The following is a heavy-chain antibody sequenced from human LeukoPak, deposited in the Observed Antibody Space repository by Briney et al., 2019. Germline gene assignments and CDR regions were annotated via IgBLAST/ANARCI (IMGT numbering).Heavy chain of an antibody. CDR1: GYIFTSYY. CDR3: VREYHGGCFDF. J-gene: IGHJ4*02. V-gene: IGHV1-46*03. Sequence: ASVKVSCKASGYIFTSYYMHWVRQAPGQGLEWLGVVYPSAGTSNPAQRFRARITLSGDTSTSTAYMELRSLKSEDTAIYFCVREYHGGCFDFWGQGTLVTVSS. D-gene: IGHD3-16*01. CDR2: VYPSAGTS.